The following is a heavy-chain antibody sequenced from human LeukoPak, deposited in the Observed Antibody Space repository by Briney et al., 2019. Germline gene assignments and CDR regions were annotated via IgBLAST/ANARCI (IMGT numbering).Heavy chain of an antibody. CDR2: ISSSGSTI. D-gene: IGHD3-22*01. CDR3: ARDLWRYYDSSGYQPTFDY. Sequence: GGSLRLSCAASGFTFSSYEMNWVRQAPGKGLEWVSYISSSGSTIYYADSVKGRFTISRDNAKNSLYLQMSGLRAEDTAVYYCARDLWRYYDSSGYQPTFDYWVQGTLVTVSS. J-gene: IGHJ4*02. V-gene: IGHV3-48*03. CDR1: GFTFSSYE.